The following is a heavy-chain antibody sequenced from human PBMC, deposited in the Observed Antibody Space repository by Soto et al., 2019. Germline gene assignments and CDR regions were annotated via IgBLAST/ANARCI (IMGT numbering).Heavy chain of an antibody. V-gene: IGHV4-30-2*01. D-gene: IGHD3-10*01. CDR2: IYHSGST. Sequence: SETLSLTCAVSGGSISSGGYSWSWIRQPPGKGLEWIGYIYHSGSTYYNPSLKSRVTISVDRSKNQFSLKLGSVTAADTAVYYCARTYGSGSYSYFDYWGQGTLVTVSS. CDR3: ARTYGSGSYSYFDY. CDR1: GGSISSGGYS. J-gene: IGHJ4*02.